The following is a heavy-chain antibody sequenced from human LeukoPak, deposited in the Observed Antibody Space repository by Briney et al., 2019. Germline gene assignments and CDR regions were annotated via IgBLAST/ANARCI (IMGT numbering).Heavy chain of an antibody. V-gene: IGHV4-34*01. J-gene: IGHJ3*02. D-gene: IGHD3-22*01. CDR1: GGSFSGYY. CDR3: ARDGDPYYYDSSGYYFGAFDI. CDR2: INHSGST. Sequence: SETLSLTCAVYGGSFSGYYWSWIRQPPGKGLEWIGEINHSGSTNYNPSLKSRVTISVDTSKNQFSLKLSSVTAADTAVYYCARDGDPYYYDSSGYYFGAFDIWGQGTMVTVSP.